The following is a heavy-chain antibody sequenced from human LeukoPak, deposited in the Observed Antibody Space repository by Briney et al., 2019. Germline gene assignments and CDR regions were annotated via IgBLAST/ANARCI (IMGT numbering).Heavy chain of an antibody. CDR1: GFTFSDYY. V-gene: IGHV3-11*06. CDR2: ISSSSSNR. CDR3: ARGTIAAAGYYYFDY. Sequence: GGSLRLSCAASGFTFSDYYMSWIRQAPGKGLEWVSYISSSSSNRNYADSVKGRFTISRDNAKNSLYLQMNSLRAEDTAVYYCARGTIAAAGYYYFDYWGQGTQVTVSS. D-gene: IGHD6-13*01. J-gene: IGHJ4*02.